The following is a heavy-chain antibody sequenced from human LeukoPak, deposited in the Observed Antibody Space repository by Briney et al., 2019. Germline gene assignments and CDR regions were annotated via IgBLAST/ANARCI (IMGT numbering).Heavy chain of an antibody. CDR2: INHSGST. J-gene: IGHJ4*02. Sequence: SETLSLTCAVYGGSFSGYYWSWIRQPPGKGLEWIGEINHSGSTNYNPSLKSRVTISVDTSKNQFSLKLSSVTAADTAVYYCARGFKDRSVGYYDSSGYKGNFDYWGQGTLVTVSS. V-gene: IGHV4-34*01. CDR1: GGSFSGYY. CDR3: ARGFKDRSVGYYDSSGYKGNFDY. D-gene: IGHD3-22*01.